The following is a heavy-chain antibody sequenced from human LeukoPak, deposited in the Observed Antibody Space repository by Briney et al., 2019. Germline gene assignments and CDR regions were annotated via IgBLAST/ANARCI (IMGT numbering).Heavy chain of an antibody. CDR3: ARYYYDSSGQGLFDY. V-gene: IGHV4-31*03. CDR1: GGSISSGGYY. Sequence: SQTLSLTCTVSGGSISSGGYYWSWIRQHPGKGLEWIGYIYYSGSTYYNPSLKSRVTISVDTSKNQFSLKLSSVTAADTAVYYCARYYYDSSGQGLFDYWGQGTLVTVSS. D-gene: IGHD3-22*01. CDR2: IYYSGST. J-gene: IGHJ4*02.